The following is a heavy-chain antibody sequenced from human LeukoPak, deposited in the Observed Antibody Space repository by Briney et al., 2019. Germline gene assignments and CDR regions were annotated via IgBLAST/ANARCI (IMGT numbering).Heavy chain of an antibody. J-gene: IGHJ4*02. Sequence: SGPALVKPTQPLTLTCTFSGFSLGTSGMCVSWIRQPPGKALEWLARIDWDDDKYYSTSLKTRLTISKDTSKNQVVLTMHKMDPVDTATYYCARMVGPSANCDYWGQGTLVTVSS. CDR1: GFSLGTSGMC. CDR3: ARMVGPSANCDY. CDR2: IDWDDDK. V-gene: IGHV2-70*11. D-gene: IGHD1-26*01.